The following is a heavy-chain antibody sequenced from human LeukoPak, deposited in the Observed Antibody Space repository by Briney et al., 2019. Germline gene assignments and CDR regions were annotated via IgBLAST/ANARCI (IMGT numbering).Heavy chain of an antibody. J-gene: IGHJ4*02. D-gene: IGHD4-11*01. V-gene: IGHV3-11*04. CDR3: ARGRPTVTTPLGY. CDR1: GFSFSDDY. CDR2: ISGSGDTI. Sequence: GSLRLSCTASGFSFSDDYMSWIRQAPGKGLEWVSYISGSGDTIYYADSVKGRFTISRDNAKNSLYLQINSLRAEDTAVYYCARGRPTVTTPLGYWGQGTLVTVSS.